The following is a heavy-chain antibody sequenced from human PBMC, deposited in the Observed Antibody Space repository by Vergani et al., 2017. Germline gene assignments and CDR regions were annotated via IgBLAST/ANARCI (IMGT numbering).Heavy chain of an antibody. D-gene: IGHD3-10*01. Sequence: EVQLVESGGGLVKPGGSLRLSCAASGFSFSSFDMHWVRQAPGKGLEWVSSISSYISTYIYYAESVKGRFTISRDNTKNSLVLQIDRLGAEDTATYYCVRNGKYRRSSPCFFGSWGQGTLVTVS. J-gene: IGHJ4*03. CDR1: GFSFSSFD. CDR2: ISSYISTYI. V-gene: IGHV3-21*01. CDR3: VRNGKYRRSSPCFFGS.